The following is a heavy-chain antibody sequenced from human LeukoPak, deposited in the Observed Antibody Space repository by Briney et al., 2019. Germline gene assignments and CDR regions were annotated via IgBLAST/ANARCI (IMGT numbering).Heavy chain of an antibody. V-gene: IGHV3-74*01. D-gene: IGHD3-10*01. CDR1: GFTFSSYW. CDR3: AKSSWAGVRGVINWFDP. J-gene: IGHJ5*02. CDR2: INSDGSST. Sequence: GGSLRLSCAASGFTFSSYWMHWVRQAPGKGLVWVSRINSDGSSTSYADSVKGRFTISRDNAKNTLYLQMNSLRAEDTAVYYCAKSSWAGVRGVINWFDPWGQGTLVTVSS.